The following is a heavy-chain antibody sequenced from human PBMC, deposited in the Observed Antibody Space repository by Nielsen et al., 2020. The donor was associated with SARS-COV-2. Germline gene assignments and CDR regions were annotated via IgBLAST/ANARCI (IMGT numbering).Heavy chain of an antibody. CDR1: GFNIDDYA. CDR2: LSWNGDRI. D-gene: IGHD3-3*01. Sequence: SLKISCAVSGFNIDDYAMHWVRQYPGKGLEWVAGLSWNGDRIDYADSVKGRFSISRDNAKNSVYLQMNSLRPDDTALYYCAEDMGDDFWSGFYDWGQGTLVTVSS. CDR3: AEDMGDDFWSGFYD. J-gene: IGHJ4*02. V-gene: IGHV3-9*01.